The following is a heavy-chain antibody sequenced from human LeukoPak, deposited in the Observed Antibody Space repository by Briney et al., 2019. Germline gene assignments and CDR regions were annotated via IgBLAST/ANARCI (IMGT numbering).Heavy chain of an antibody. CDR1: GGSISSSSYY. CDR3: ARRGGYSGYGPFDY. J-gene: IGHJ4*02. D-gene: IGHD5-12*01. V-gene: IGHV4-39*01. CDR2: IYYSGST. Sequence: SETLSLTCTVSGGSISSSSYYWGWIRQPPGKGLEWIGSIYYSGSTYYNPSLKSRVTISVDTSKNQFSLKLSSVTAADTAVYYCARRGGYSGYGPFDYWGQGTLVTVSS.